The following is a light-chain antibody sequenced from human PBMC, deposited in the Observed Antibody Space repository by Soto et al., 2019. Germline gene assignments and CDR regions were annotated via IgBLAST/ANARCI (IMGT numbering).Light chain of an antibody. CDR1: QSIGSF. CDR2: DVS. Sequence: EIVLTQSPATLPLSPGERASLSCRASQSIGSFLAWYQHKPGQAPRLLIYDVSSRATGIPDRFSGSGSGTDFTLTISRLEPEDFAVYYCQQYGSSPWTFGQGTKVEIK. J-gene: IGKJ1*01. V-gene: IGKV3-20*01. CDR3: QQYGSSPWT.